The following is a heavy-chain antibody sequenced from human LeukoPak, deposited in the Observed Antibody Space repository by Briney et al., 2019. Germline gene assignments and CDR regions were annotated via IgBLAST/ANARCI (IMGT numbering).Heavy chain of an antibody. CDR3: ARHPTMVATPAPHFDY. D-gene: IGHD5-12*01. Sequence: GESLKISCKASGYSFTTYWITWVRQMPGKGLEWMGRIDPSDSYTNYSPSFQGHVTISAGKSISTAYLQWSSLKASDTAMYYCARHPTMVATPAPHFDYWGQGTLVTVSS. V-gene: IGHV5-10-1*01. CDR1: GYSFTTYW. J-gene: IGHJ4*02. CDR2: IDPSDSYT.